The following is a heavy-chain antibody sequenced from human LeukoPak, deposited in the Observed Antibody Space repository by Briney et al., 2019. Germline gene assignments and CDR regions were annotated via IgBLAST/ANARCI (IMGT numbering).Heavy chain of an antibody. CDR3: ARGYDFWSGDYPSG. Sequence: PGGSLRLACAASGFTLSSYSMNWARQAPGKGLEWVSSISGNSIYIYYADAVKGRFTISRDNTNISLYLQMNSLSAEDTGVYFCARGYDFWSGDYPSGWGQGTMVTVSS. J-gene: IGHJ3*01. D-gene: IGHD3-3*01. CDR1: GFTLSSYS. CDR2: ISGNSIYI. V-gene: IGHV3-21*04.